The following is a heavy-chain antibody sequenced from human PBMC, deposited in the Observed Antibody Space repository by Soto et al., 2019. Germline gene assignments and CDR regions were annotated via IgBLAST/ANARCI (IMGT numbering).Heavy chain of an antibody. CDR3: AKDLYDYVWGSYRPL. J-gene: IGHJ4*02. CDR2: IDGSGGTT. V-gene: IGHV3-23*01. CDR1: GFPFSSTD. Sequence: PGGSLRLSCAASGFPFSSTDMTWVRQAPGKGLDWVSTIDGSGGTTYYADSVKGRFTISRDNSMNTVYLQMNSLRAEDTAVYYCAKDLYDYVWGSYRPLWGQGTLVTVSS. D-gene: IGHD3-16*02.